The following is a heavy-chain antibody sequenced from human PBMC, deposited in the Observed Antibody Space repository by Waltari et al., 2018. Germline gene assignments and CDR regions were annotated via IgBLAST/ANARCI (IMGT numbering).Heavy chain of an antibody. CDR1: GYSISSGYY. CDR2: IYHSGST. CDR3: ARVCGGTGPSGYSSSWYLFPYYYMDV. Sequence: QVQLQESGPGLVKPSETLSLTCAVSGYSISSGYYWGWIRQPPGKGLEWIGSIYHSGSTYYNPSLKSRVTISVDTSKNQFSLKLSSVTAADTAVYYCARVCGGTGPSGYSSSWYLFPYYYMDVWGKGTTVTVSS. D-gene: IGHD6-13*01. V-gene: IGHV4-38-2*01. J-gene: IGHJ6*03.